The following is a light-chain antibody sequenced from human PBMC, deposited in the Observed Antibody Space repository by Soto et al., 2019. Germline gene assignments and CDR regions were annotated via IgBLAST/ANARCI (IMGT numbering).Light chain of an antibody. V-gene: IGKV4-1*01. J-gene: IGKJ4*01. CDR3: QQYYSDPLT. CDR1: QSVLYSSKNKNS. CDR2: WAS. Sequence: DIVMTQSPDSLAVSLGERATINCKSSQSVLYSSKNKNSLVWYQQKPGQPPKLLIYWASTRESGVPDRFSGSGSGTDFTLTISSLQAEDVAVYYCQQYYSDPLTFGGGTKVEIK.